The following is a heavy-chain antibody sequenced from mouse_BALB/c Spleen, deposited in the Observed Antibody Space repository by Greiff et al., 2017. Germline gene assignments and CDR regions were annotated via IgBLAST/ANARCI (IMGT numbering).Heavy chain of an antibody. V-gene: IGHV1-82*01. CDR1: GYAFSSSW. D-gene: IGHD2-14*01. Sequence: QVQLQQSGPELVKPGASVKISCKASGYAFSSSWMNWVKQRPGQGLEWIGRIYPGDGDTNYNGKFKGKATLTADKSSSTAYMQLSSLTSEDSAVYYCARDPYRYDVGKDYWGQGTTLTVSS. J-gene: IGHJ2*01. CDR3: ARDPYRYDVGKDY. CDR2: IYPGDGDT.